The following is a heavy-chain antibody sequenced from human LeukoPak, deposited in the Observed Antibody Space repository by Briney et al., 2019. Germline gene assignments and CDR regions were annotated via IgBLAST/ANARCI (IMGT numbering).Heavy chain of an antibody. Sequence: SETLSLTCAVSGGSISSGGYSWSWIRQPPGKGLEWIGYIYHSGSTYYNPSLKSRVTISVDRSKNQFSLKLSSVTAADTAVYYCARNRLRYFDWLGGGAFDIWGQGTMVTVSS. CDR3: ARNRLRYFDWLGGGAFDI. J-gene: IGHJ3*02. CDR2: IYHSGST. V-gene: IGHV4-30-2*01. CDR1: GGSISSGGYS. D-gene: IGHD3-9*01.